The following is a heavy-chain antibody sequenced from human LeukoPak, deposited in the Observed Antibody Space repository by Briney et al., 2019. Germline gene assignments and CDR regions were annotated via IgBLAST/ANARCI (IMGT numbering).Heavy chain of an antibody. J-gene: IGHJ6*03. CDR3: ASGSYAYYYMDV. CDR2: IYYSGST. CDR1: GGSIRSYY. V-gene: IGHV4-59*01. D-gene: IGHD3-10*01. Sequence: SETLSLTCTVSGGSIRSYYWSWIRQPPGKGLEWIGYIYYSGSTNYNPYLKSRVTISVDTSKNQFSLKMSSVTAADTAVYYCASGSYAYYYMDVWGKGTTVIVSS.